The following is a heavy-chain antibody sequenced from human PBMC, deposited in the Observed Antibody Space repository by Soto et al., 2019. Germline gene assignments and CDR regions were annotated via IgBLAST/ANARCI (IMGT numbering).Heavy chain of an antibody. CDR2: INHSGST. CDR3: ARITIEEPGMIDY. Sequence: SETLSLTCAVYGGSFSGYYWSWIRQPPGKGLEWIGEINHSGSTNYNPSLKSRVTISVDTSKNQFSLKLSSVTTADTAVYYCARITIEEPGMIDYWGQGTLVTVSS. CDR1: GGSFSGYY. V-gene: IGHV4-34*01. D-gene: IGHD6-13*01. J-gene: IGHJ4*02.